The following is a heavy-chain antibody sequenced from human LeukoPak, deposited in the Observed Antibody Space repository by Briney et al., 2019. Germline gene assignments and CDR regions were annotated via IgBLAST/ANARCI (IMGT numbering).Heavy chain of an antibody. CDR3: ARAGRDGYNHDY. V-gene: IGHV4-59*01. CDR1: GGSISSYY. J-gene: IGHJ4*02. Sequence: SETLSLTCTVSGGSISSYYWSWIRQPPGKGLEWIGYIYYSGSTNYNPSLKSRVTVSVDTSKNQFSLKLSSVTAADTAVYYCARAGRDGYNHDYWGQGTLVTVSS. CDR2: IYYSGST. D-gene: IGHD5-24*01.